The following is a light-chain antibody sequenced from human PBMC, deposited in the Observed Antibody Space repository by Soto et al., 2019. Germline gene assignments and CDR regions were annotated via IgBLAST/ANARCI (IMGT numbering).Light chain of an antibody. V-gene: IGLV4-69*01. CDR1: SGHSNYA. Sequence: QSVLTQSPSASASLGASVKLTCTLSSGHSNYAIAWHQQQPEKGPRYLMKVNSGGSHFKGDGIPDRFSGSSSGAERYLFISSLQSEDEADYYCQTWGTGSAIVVFGGGTQLTVL. CDR3: QTWGTGSAIVV. J-gene: IGLJ7*01. CDR2: VNSGGSH.